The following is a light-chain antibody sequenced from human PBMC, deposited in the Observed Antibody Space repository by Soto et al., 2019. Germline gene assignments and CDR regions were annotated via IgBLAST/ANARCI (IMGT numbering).Light chain of an antibody. CDR2: DTS. J-gene: IGKJ4*01. CDR1: QSVNNY. Sequence: ENVLTQSPATLSLSPGERATLSCRASQSVNNYLAWYQQKPGQAPRLLIYDTSDRASGIPARFSGSGSGTDFTLTISSIEPEDFAVYYCQQRSKWVTFGRGTKVDI. CDR3: QQRSKWVT. V-gene: IGKV3-11*01.